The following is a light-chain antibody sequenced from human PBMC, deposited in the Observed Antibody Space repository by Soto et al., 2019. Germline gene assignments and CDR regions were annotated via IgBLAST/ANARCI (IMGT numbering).Light chain of an antibody. CDR3: QQGSSFPPS. J-gene: IGKJ4*01. Sequence: DIQMTQSPSSVSASVGERVTITCRASQAINTWLAWYQQKAGKAPKLLIYGASRLQSGVPSRFSGSGSGTEFTLTISSLQSEDFATYYCQQGSSFPPSFGGGTKVEMK. CDR1: QAINTW. CDR2: GAS. V-gene: IGKV1-12*01.